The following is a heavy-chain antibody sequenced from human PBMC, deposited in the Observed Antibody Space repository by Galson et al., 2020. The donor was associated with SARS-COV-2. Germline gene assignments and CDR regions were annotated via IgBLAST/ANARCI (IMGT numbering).Heavy chain of an antibody. D-gene: IGHD3-3*01. CDR2: IYYSGST. Sequence: SETLSLTCTVSGGSIRSSSYYWGWIRQPPGKGLEWIGSIYYSGSTYYNPSLKSRATISVDTSKNQFSLKLSSVTAADTAVYYCARVNRRRFLEWLSEDYFDYWGQGTLVTVSS. V-gene: IGHV4-39*07. J-gene: IGHJ4*02. CDR1: GGSIRSSSYY. CDR3: ARVNRRRFLEWLSEDYFDY.